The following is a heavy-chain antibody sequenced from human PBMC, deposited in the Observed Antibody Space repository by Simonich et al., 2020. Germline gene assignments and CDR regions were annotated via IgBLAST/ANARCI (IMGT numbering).Heavy chain of an antibody. Sequence: QVQLVQSGAEVKKPGASVKGSCKASGYTFTSYGISWVRQAPGQGLEGMGWISASNGNTKHAPTLQGRVPMTTDTATSTAYMELRSLRSDDTAVYYCARSTTGTTAFDIWGQGTMVTVSS. CDR1: GYTFTSYG. V-gene: IGHV1-18*01. D-gene: IGHD1-1*01. J-gene: IGHJ3*02. CDR2: ISASNGNT. CDR3: ARSTTGTTAFDI.